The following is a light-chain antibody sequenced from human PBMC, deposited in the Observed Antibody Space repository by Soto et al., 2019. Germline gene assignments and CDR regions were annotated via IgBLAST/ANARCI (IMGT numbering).Light chain of an antibody. J-gene: IGLJ2*01. V-gene: IGLV2-23*01. CDR1: SRAVGTYTL. CDR3: CSYAGSSSVV. Sequence: QSALTQPASVSGSPGQSITISCTGASRAVGTYTLVSWCQQYPGKAPKLIIYEGSKRPSGVSNRLSASKTGRTASLTISGLQPEDEADYYCCSYAGSSSVVFGGGTKVTVL. CDR2: EGS.